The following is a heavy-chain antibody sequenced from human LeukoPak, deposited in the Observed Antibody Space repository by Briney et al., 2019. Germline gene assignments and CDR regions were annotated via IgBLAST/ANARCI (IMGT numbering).Heavy chain of an antibody. V-gene: IGHV1-3*01. CDR1: GYTFTGYY. Sequence: GASVKVSCKASGYTFTGYYMHWVRQAPGQRLEWMGWINVGNGNTKYSQKFQGRVTFTRDTSANTAYMEVSSLKSEDMAVYYCAIGETPGSYYRSWGQGTLVTVSS. CDR3: AIGETPGSYYRS. D-gene: IGHD3-10*01. J-gene: IGHJ5*02. CDR2: INVGNGNT.